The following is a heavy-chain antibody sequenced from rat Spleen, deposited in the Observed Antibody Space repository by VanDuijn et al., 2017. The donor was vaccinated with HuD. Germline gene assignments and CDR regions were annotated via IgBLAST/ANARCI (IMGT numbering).Heavy chain of an antibody. V-gene: IGHV5-29*01. CDR3: ARPHHGVALDY. CDR1: GFTFDDYG. CDR2: ISYDGSST. Sequence: EVQLVESGGGLVQPGRSMKLSCAASGFTFDDYGMAWVRQAPKNGLEWVATISYDGSSTYYRDSVKGRFTISRDNAKSTLYLQMDSLRSEDTATYYCARPHHGVALDYWGQGVMVTVSS. D-gene: IGHD1-7*01. J-gene: IGHJ2*01.